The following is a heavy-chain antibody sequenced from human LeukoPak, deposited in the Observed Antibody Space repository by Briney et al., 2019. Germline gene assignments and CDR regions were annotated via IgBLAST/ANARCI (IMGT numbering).Heavy chain of an antibody. D-gene: IGHD2-21*02. Sequence: GGALRLSCAASGFTFSNYAMTWVRQAPGKGLEWVSSLSSRSRYIYYADSLKGRFTISRDNAKNSLYLQMNSLRAEDTAVYYCAREHPLLRYFDYWGQGTLVTVSS. CDR2: LSSRSRYI. CDR3: AREHPLLRYFDY. V-gene: IGHV3-21*01. J-gene: IGHJ4*02. CDR1: GFTFSNYA.